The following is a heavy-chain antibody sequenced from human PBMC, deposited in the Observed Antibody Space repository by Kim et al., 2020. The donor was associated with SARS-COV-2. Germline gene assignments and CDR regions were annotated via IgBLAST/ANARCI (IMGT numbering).Heavy chain of an antibody. CDR3: ARDRGKFVVVVPVVIFDS. J-gene: IGHJ4*02. V-gene: IGHV3-7*01. Sequence: GGSLRLSCAASGFTFSSYLMSWVRQAPGKGLEWVANIKQDGSEKYYVDSVKGRFTISRDNAKNSLYLQMNSLRAEDTAVYYCARDRGKFVVVVPVVIFDSWGPGTLVTVSS. CDR1: GFTFSSYL. D-gene: IGHD2-2*01. CDR2: IKQDGSEK.